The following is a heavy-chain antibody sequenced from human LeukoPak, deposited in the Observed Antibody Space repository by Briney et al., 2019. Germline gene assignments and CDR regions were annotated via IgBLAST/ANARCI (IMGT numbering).Heavy chain of an antibody. J-gene: IGHJ5*02. CDR3: AYLPFTRISPEQNWFDP. CDR2: ISGSGGST. V-gene: IGHV3-23*01. CDR1: GFTFSSYG. Sequence: GGSLRLSCAASGFTFSSYGMSWVRQAPGKGLEWVPAISGSGGSTYYADSVKGRFTISRDNSKNTLYLQMNSLRAEDTAVYYCAYLPFTRISPEQNWFDPWGQGTLVTVSS. D-gene: IGHD1/OR15-1a*01.